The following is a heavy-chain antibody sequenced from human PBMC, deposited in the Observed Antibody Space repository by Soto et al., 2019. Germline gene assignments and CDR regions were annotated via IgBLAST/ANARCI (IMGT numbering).Heavy chain of an antibody. Sequence: SETLSLTCAVSGYSISSGYYWGWIRQPPGKGLEWIGSIYHSGSTYYNPSLKSRVTISVDTSKNQFSLKLSSVTAADTAVYYCASSGDQYYYDSSGYYYFDYWGQGTLVTVSS. CDR1: GYSISSGYY. J-gene: IGHJ4*02. CDR2: IYHSGST. D-gene: IGHD3-22*01. CDR3: ASSGDQYYYDSSGYYYFDY. V-gene: IGHV4-38-2*01.